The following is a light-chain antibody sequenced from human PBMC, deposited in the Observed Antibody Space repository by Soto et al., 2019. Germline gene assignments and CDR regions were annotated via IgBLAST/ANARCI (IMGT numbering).Light chain of an antibody. CDR3: QQYNNWPQT. V-gene: IGKV3-15*01. J-gene: IGKJ1*01. CDR1: QSVNSN. CDR2: GAS. Sequence: EIVMTQSPATLSVSPGERATLSCRASQSVNSNLAWYQQKPGQAPRLLIYGASTRATGIPATFSGSGSGTEFTLTISSPQSEDFAVYYCQQYNNWPQTFGQGTKVDIK.